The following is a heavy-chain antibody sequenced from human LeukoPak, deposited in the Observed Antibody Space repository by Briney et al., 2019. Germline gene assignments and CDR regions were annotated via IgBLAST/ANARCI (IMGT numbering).Heavy chain of an antibody. V-gene: IGHV3-23*01. Sequence: PGGSLRLSCAASGFTFSSYAMSWVRQAPGKGLEWVSGISGSGDRRNYADSVKGRFTISRDISKNTLYLQMNSLRAEDTAVYYCAKGPKQLLVGSRGYYFDYRGQGTLVTVSS. J-gene: IGHJ4*02. CDR2: ISGSGDRR. CDR1: GFTFSSYA. CDR3: AKGPKQLLVGSRGYYFDY. D-gene: IGHD6-13*01.